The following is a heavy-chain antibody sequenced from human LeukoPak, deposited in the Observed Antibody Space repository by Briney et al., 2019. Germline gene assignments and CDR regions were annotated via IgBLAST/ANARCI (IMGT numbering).Heavy chain of an antibody. J-gene: IGHJ4*02. CDR1: GFTFSSYA. CDR2: IKSKTDGGTT. CDR3: TTEDTAMVFDY. D-gene: IGHD5-18*01. V-gene: IGHV3-15*01. Sequence: GGSLRLSCAASGFTFSSYAMSWVRQAPGKGLEWVGRIKSKTDGGTTDYAAPVKGRFTISRDDSKNTLYLQMNSLKTEDTAVYYCTTEDTAMVFDYWGQGTLVTVSS.